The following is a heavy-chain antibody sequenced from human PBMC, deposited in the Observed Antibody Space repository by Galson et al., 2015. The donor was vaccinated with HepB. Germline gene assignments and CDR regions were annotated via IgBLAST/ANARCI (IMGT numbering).Heavy chain of an antibody. J-gene: IGHJ4*02. CDR2: IIPIFGTA. V-gene: IGHV1-69*13. D-gene: IGHD2-2*01. CDR3: ARPGRGGAAADVFDY. CDR1: GGTFSSYA. Sequence: SVKVSCKASGGTFSSYAISWVRQAPGQGLEWMGGIIPIFGTANYAQKFQGRVTITADESTSTACMELSSLRSEDTAVYYCARPGRGGAAADVFDYWGQGTLVTVSS.